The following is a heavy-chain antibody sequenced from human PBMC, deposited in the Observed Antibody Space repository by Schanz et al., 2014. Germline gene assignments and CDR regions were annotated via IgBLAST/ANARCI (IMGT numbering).Heavy chain of an antibody. CDR3: ARGTDWNLHY. CDR2: ISGTTTYT. J-gene: IGHJ4*02. Sequence: QVQLVESGGGAVRPGGSLRLSCAASGFTLSSYWMHWIRQAPGKGLEWVSYISGTTTYTNYADSVKGRFTISRDNAKNSLYLQMNSLRAGDTAVYYCARGTDWNLHYWGQGALVTVSS. CDR1: GFTLSSYW. V-gene: IGHV3-11*06. D-gene: IGHD1-1*01.